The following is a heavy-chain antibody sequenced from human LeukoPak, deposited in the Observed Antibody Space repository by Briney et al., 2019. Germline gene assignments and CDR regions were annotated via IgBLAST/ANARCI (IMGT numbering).Heavy chain of an antibody. CDR2: INQRRNT. Sequence: SETLSLTCVVYGESFSGYSGSWIRQPPGKGLEWIGEINQRRNTNYNPSLKSRVTISIDTSKNQFSLKLSSMTAADTAVYYCARGITIFGVVRVPYYYYGMDVWGQGTTVTVSS. D-gene: IGHD3-3*01. CDR1: GESFSGYS. CDR3: ARGITIFGVVRVPYYYYGMDV. J-gene: IGHJ6*02. V-gene: IGHV4-34*01.